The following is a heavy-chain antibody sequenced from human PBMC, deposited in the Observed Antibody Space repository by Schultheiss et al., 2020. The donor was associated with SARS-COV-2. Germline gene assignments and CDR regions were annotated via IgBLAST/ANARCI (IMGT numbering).Heavy chain of an antibody. CDR3: AKSQPSPPMIVVVITPFDY. CDR1: GFTFSSYG. CDR2: IKQDGSEK. Sequence: GGSLRLSCAASGFTFSSYGMHWVRQAPGKGLEWVANIKQDGSEKYYVDSVKGRFTISRDNSKNTLYLQMNSLRAEDTAVYYCAKSQPSPPMIVVVITPFDYWGQGTLVTVSS. J-gene: IGHJ4*02. V-gene: IGHV3-7*03. D-gene: IGHD3-22*01.